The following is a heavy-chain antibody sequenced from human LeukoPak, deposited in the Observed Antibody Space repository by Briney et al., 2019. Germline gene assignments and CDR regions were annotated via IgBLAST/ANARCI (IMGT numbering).Heavy chain of an antibody. CDR3: ARSSSSNAYYYYYYMDV. CDR1: GFTFSDYY. Sequence: GGSLRPSCAASGFTFSDYYMSWIRQAPGKGLEWVSYISSSGSTIYYADSVKGRFTISRDNAKNSLYLQMNSLRAEDTAVYYCARSSSSNAYYYYYYMDVWGKGTTVTVSS. D-gene: IGHD1-1*01. J-gene: IGHJ6*03. CDR2: ISSSGSTI. V-gene: IGHV3-11*01.